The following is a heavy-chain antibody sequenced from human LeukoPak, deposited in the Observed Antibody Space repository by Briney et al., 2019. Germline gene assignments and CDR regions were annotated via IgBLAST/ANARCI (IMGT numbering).Heavy chain of an antibody. V-gene: IGHV3-13*01. CDR2: IGVTGDT. D-gene: IGHD2-15*01. CDR1: GFTFNKDD. Sequence: GGSLRVSCAASGFTFNKDDFHRVRQARGKGLEWVAAIGVTGDTYYADSVKGRFTISREDAANSLYLQMRSLGAGDTALYYCTKEFCGSRAACAGGSYYDFWGRGALVTVSS. CDR3: TKEFCGSRAACAGGSYYDF. J-gene: IGHJ2*01.